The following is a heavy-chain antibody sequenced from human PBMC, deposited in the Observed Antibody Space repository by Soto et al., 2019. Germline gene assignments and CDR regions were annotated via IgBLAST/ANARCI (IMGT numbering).Heavy chain of an antibody. Sequence: AGGSLRLSCAASGFTFISYAMNWVRQAPGKGLEWVSVISGSGDSTYYADSVKGRFTISRDNSKNTLYLQMNSLRTEDTAVYYCARRGPGTYFDYWGQGTLVTVS. CDR1: GFTFISYA. J-gene: IGHJ4*02. CDR3: ARRGPGTYFDY. D-gene: IGHD6-13*01. CDR2: ISGSGDST. V-gene: IGHV3-23*01.